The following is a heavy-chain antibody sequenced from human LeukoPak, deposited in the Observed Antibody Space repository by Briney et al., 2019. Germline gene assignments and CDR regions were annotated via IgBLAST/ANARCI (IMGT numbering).Heavy chain of an antibody. D-gene: IGHD6-19*01. Sequence: GGSLRLSCAASGFTFSSYAMSWVRQAPGKGLEWVSAISGSGGSTYYADSVKGRFTISRDNSKNTLYLQMGSLRAEDMAVYYCAREAKMGYSSGWYWFDPWGQGTLVTVSS. CDR2: ISGSGGST. CDR3: AREAKMGYSSGWYWFDP. V-gene: IGHV3-23*01. J-gene: IGHJ5*02. CDR1: GFTFSSYA.